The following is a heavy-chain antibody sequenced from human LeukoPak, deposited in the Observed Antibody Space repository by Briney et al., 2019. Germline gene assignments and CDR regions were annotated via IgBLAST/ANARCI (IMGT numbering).Heavy chain of an antibody. CDR3: ARLGMIQAYSTEDY. V-gene: IGHV3-53*01. CDR1: GFTVSSNY. D-gene: IGHD6-13*01. Sequence: PGGSLRLSCAASGFTVSSNYMSWVRQAPGKGLEWVSVIYSGGDTYYADSVKGRFTISRDNSKNTLYLQMNSLRVEDTAVYYCARLGMIQAYSTEDYWGQGTLVTVSS. J-gene: IGHJ4*02. CDR2: IYSGGDT.